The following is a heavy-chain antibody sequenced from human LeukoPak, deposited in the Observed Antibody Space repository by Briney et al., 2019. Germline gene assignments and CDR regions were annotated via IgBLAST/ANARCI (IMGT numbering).Heavy chain of an antibody. Sequence: SETLSLTCTVSGGSISSYYWSWIRQPPGKGLEWIVYIYYSGSTNYNPSLKSRVTISVDTSKNQFSLKLSSVTAAATAVYYSARTPPVSGMDVWGQGTTVTVSS. CDR3: ARTPPVSGMDV. CDR1: GGSISSYY. V-gene: IGHV4-59*01. CDR2: IYYSGST. J-gene: IGHJ6*02.